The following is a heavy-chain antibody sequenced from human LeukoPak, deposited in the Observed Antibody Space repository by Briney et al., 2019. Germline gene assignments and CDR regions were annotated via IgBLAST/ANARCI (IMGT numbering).Heavy chain of an antibody. CDR2: IKQDGSEK. D-gene: IGHD6-19*01. J-gene: IGHJ3*02. V-gene: IGHV3-7*01. CDR1: GFTFSSHW. CDR3: ARDSSGWGGAFDI. Sequence: GGSLRLSCVASGFTFSSHWMSWVRQAPGKGLEWVANIKQDGSEKKYVDSVKGRLTISRDNAKNSLYLQMNSLRVEDTAVYYCARDSSGWGGAFDIWGQGTMVTVSS.